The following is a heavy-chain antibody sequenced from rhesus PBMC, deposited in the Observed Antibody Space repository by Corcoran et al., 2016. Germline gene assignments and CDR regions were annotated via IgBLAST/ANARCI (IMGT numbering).Heavy chain of an antibody. CDR1: GGSISTNY. V-gene: IGHV4-173*01. Sequence: QLQLPESGPGLVKPSATLSLTCAVSGGSISTNYWRLILQPPGKGLEWIGRIFASDGSTDYNPSLKTRIYISADTSKNQFSLNPNSVTAADTAVYYCARARSFTYYFDSWGQGVLVTVSS. CDR3: ARARSFTYYFDS. J-gene: IGHJ4*01. D-gene: IGHD1-38*01. CDR2: IFASDGST.